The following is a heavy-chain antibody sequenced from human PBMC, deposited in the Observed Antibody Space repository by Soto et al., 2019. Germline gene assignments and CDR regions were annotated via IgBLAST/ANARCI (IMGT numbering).Heavy chain of an antibody. CDR1: GYTFTSYD. V-gene: IGHV1-8*01. D-gene: IGHD5-12*01. J-gene: IGHJ6*03. CDR3: ARAAVATIFRVRYYYYYMDV. Sequence: ASVKVSCKASGYTFTSYDINWVRQATGQGLEWMGWMNPNSGNTGYAQKFQGRVTMTRNTSISTAYMELSSLRSEDTAVYYCARAAVATIFRVRYYYYYMDVWGKGTTVTVSS. CDR2: MNPNSGNT.